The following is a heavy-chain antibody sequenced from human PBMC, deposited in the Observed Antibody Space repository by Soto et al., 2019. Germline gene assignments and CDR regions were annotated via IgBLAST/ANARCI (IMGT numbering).Heavy chain of an antibody. CDR2: ISNSGNT. D-gene: IGHD6-13*01. V-gene: IGHV4-59*02. CDR1: GAYVTTYY. J-gene: IGHJ5*02. Sequence: PSETLSLTCNVSGAYVTTYYWSWIRQSPGKGLEWIGYISNSGNTNYNPSLKSRVTISLDTSKNHFPLKMRSVTAADTAVYCCARRGSTWYSWFDPWGQGTLVTVSS. CDR3: ARRGSTWYSWFDP.